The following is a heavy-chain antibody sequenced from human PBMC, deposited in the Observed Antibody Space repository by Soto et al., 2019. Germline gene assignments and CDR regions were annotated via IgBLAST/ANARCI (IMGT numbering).Heavy chain of an antibody. CDR3: ARGDSTDCSNGVCSFFYNHDMDV. V-gene: IGHV1-2*04. Sequence: ASGKVSCKASGYTFTSSVMSWVRQAPGQGLEWLGWISAQTGSSSTAQKFQGWVTMTTDTSISTASMELTRLTSDDTAIYYCARGDSTDCSNGVCSFFYNHDMDVWGQGTTVTVSS. CDR2: ISAQTGSS. J-gene: IGHJ6*02. D-gene: IGHD2-8*01. CDR1: GYTFTSSV.